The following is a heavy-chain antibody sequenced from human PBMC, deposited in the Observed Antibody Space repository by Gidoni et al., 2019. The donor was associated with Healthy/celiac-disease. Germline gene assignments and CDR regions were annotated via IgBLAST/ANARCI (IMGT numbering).Heavy chain of an antibody. J-gene: IGHJ6*02. Sequence: QVQLQQWGAGLLKPSETLSLTCAVYGGSFSGYYWSWIRQPPGKGLEWIGEINHSGSTNYNPSLKSRVTISVDTSKNQFSLKLSSVTAADTAVYYCARGVYYDFWSGVSPRTTLRDPYYYYGMDVWGQGTTVTVSS. CDR1: GGSFSGYY. V-gene: IGHV4-34*01. CDR3: ARGVYYDFWSGVSPRTTLRDPYYYYGMDV. D-gene: IGHD3-3*01. CDR2: INHSGST.